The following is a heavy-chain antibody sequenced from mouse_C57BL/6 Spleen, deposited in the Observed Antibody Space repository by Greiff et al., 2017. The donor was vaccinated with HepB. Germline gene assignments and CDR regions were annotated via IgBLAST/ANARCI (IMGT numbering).Heavy chain of an antibody. J-gene: IGHJ1*03. V-gene: IGHV1-80*01. CDR1: GYAFSSYW. Sequence: VQLQQSGAELVKPGASVKISCKASGYAFSSYWMNWVKQRPGKGLEWIGQIYPGDGDTNYNGKFKGKATLTADKSSSTAYMQLSSLTSEDSAVSFLAGRLLRWFSGYFDVGGTGTTVTVSS. D-gene: IGHD1-1*02. CDR2: IYPGDGDT. CDR3: AGRLLRWFSGYFDV.